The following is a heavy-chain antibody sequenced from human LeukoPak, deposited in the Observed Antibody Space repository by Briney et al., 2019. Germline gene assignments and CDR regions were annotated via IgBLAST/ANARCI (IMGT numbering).Heavy chain of an antibody. J-gene: IGHJ4*02. CDR1: GFTFTRYA. V-gene: IGHV3-23*01. D-gene: IGHD3-10*01. CDR3: AKVGEPYDSGSYYVDY. Sequence: GGSLRLSCAASGFTFTRYAMSWVRQAPGKGLEWVSAISGSGGSTYYADSVKGRFTISRDNSKNTLFLQMNSLRVEDTAVYYCAKVGEPYDSGSYYVDYWGQGTLVIVSS. CDR2: ISGSGGST.